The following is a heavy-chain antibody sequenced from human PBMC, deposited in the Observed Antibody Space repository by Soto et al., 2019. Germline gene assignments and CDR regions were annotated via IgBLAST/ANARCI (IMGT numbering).Heavy chain of an antibody. CDR2: IDPTDSYT. Sequence: GESRKISCKASGYSFTTYWISGVRQMPGKGLEWMWRIDPTDSYTNYSPSFQGHVTISADNSISTAYLQWSSLKASDTAMYYCARLARPDCSGGSCYFPYYYYYYGMDVWGQGTTVTVSS. CDR3: ARLARPDCSGGSCYFPYYYYYYGMDV. CDR1: GYSFTTYW. J-gene: IGHJ6*02. D-gene: IGHD2-15*01. V-gene: IGHV5-10-1*01.